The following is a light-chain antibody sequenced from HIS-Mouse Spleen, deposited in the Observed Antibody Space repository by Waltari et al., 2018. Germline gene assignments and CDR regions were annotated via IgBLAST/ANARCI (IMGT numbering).Light chain of an antibody. Sequence: QSALTQPASVSGSPGQSITLPCPGTSSYVGSYNLVSWYQQHPGKAPKLMIYVGSKRPSGVSNRFSGSKSGNTASLTISGLQAEDEADYYCCSYAGSSTWVFGGGTKLTVL. CDR2: VGS. CDR3: CSYAGSSTWV. V-gene: IGLV2-23*01. CDR1: SSYVGSYNL. J-gene: IGLJ3*02.